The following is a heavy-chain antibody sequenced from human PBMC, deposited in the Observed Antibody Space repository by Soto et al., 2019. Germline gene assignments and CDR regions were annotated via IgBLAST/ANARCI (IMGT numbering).Heavy chain of an antibody. Sequence: QVQLQESGPGLVKPSGTLSLTCAVSGGSISSSNWWSWVRQPPGKGLEWIGEIYHSGSTNYNPSLKTRATISVDNSKNKFSLQLSSVTAADTAVYYCARVSGSYYYGMDVWGQGITVTVSS. J-gene: IGHJ6*02. CDR3: ARVSGSYYYGMDV. V-gene: IGHV4-4*02. D-gene: IGHD1-26*01. CDR2: IYHSGST. CDR1: GGSISSSNW.